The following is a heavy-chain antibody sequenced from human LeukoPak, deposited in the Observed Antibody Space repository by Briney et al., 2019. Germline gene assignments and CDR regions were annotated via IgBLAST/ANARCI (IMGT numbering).Heavy chain of an antibody. CDR2: ISGSGVST. CDR3: AKAGGINYFDSSGYYRY. Sequence: PGGSLRLSCAASGFTFSSYAMSWVRQAPGKGLEWVSGISGSGVSTYCADSVKGRFTISRDNSKNTLYLQMNSLRAEDTAVYYCAKAGGINYFDSSGYYRYWGQGTLVTVSS. V-gene: IGHV3-23*01. J-gene: IGHJ4*02. D-gene: IGHD3-22*01. CDR1: GFTFSSYA.